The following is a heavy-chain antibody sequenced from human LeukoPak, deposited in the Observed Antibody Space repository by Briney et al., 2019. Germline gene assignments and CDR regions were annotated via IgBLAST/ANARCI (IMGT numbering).Heavy chain of an antibody. CDR1: GYTFTNNA. CDR2: INTNTGNP. J-gene: IGHJ4*02. D-gene: IGHD6-19*01. CDR3: ARDKSSSGWYNVTNVDY. Sequence: ASVKVSCKTSGYTFTNNAINWVRQAPGQGLEWMGWINTNTGNPTYAQGFTGRFVFSLDTSVSTAYLQISSLKAEDTAVYYCARDKSSSGWYNVTNVDYWGQGTLVTVSS. V-gene: IGHV7-4-1*02.